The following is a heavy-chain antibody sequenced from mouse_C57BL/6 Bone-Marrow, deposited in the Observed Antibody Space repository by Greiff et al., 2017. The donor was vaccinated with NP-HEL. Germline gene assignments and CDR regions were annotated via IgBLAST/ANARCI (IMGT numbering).Heavy chain of an antibody. CDR1: GYSFTGYY. J-gene: IGHJ3*01. V-gene: IGHV1-42*01. Sequence: VQLQQSGPELVKPGASVKISCKASGYSFTGYYMNWVKQSPEKSLEWIGEINPSTGGTTYNQKFKAKATLTVDKSSSTAYMQLKSLTSENSAVYCCESLDSSDYPFAYWGQGTLVTVSA. CDR3: ESLDSSDYPFAY. CDR2: INPSTGGT. D-gene: IGHD3-2*02.